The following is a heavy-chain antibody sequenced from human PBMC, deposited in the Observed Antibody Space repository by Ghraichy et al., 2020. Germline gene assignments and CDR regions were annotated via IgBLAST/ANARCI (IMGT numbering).Heavy chain of an antibody. CDR3: AGYCSGAICYSEASGAGYYYGMDV. V-gene: IGHV4-31*03. CDR2: IYYSGST. CDR1: GGSISSGDYY. Sequence: SETLSLTCTFSGGSISSGDYYWSWIRQHPGKGLEWIGYIYYSGSTYYIPSLKGRVSISVDTSKNQFSLKLSSVTAADTAVYYCAGYCSGAICYSEASGAGYYYGMDVWGQGTTVTVSS. D-gene: IGHD2-15*01. J-gene: IGHJ6*02.